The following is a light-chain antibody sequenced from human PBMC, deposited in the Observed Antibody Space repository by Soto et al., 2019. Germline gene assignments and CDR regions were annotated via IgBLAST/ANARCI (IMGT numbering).Light chain of an antibody. CDR2: GAS. V-gene: IGKV3-15*01. CDR3: QQYDNWPIT. J-gene: IGKJ5*01. CDR1: QSVSTN. Sequence: EIAMTQSPASLSVSPGERATLSCRASQSVSTNLAWYQQKPGQAPRLLMYGASTRAIGIPARFTGGGSGTEFTLTISSLQPEDRTFYYCQQYDNWPITVGQGTRLEIK.